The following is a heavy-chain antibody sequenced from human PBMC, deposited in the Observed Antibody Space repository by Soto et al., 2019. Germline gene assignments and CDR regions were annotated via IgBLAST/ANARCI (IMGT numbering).Heavy chain of an antibody. D-gene: IGHD3-22*01. V-gene: IGHV3-23*01. CDR1: GFTFSSYA. CDR3: AKADDSSGYYYYFDY. J-gene: IGHJ4*02. CDR2: ISGSGGST. Sequence: GGSLRLSCAASGFTFSSYAMSWVRQAPGKGLEWVSAISGSGGSTYYADSVKGRFTISRDNSKNTLYLQINSLRAEDTAVYYCAKADDSSGYYYYFDYWGQGTLVTVSS.